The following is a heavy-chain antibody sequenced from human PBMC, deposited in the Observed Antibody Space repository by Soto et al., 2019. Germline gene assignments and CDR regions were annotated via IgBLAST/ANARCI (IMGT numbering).Heavy chain of an antibody. Sequence: CAASGFTFSIHTMRWVRQAPGKGLEWVSSISRGSSYIYYADSVKGRFTISRDNAKNSLYLQMNSLRAEDTAVYYCARGRSSGNYYYYYMDAWGKGTTVTVSS. D-gene: IGHD6-19*01. CDR3: ARGRSSGNYYYYYMDA. CDR1: GFTFSIHT. J-gene: IGHJ6*03. V-gene: IGHV3-21*01. CDR2: ISRGSSYI.